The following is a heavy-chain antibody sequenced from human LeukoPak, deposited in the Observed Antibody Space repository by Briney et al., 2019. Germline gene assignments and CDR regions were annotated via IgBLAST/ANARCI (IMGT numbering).Heavy chain of an antibody. J-gene: IGHJ4*02. D-gene: IGHD3-16*02. CDR3: ARGNPYYDYVWGSYRYTRFDY. CDR2: INHRGST. CDR1: GFTFSSYA. V-gene: IGHV4-34*01. Sequence: PGGSLRLSCAASGFTFSSYAMSWVRQAPGKGLEWIGEINHRGSTNYNPSLKSRVTISVDTSKNQFSLKLSSVTAADTAVYYCARGNPYYDYVWGSYRYTRFDYWGQGTLVTVSS.